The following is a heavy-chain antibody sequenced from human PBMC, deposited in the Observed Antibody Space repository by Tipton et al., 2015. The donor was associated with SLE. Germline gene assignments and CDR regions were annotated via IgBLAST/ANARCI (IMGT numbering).Heavy chain of an antibody. CDR1: GGSFSGYY. Sequence: LRLSCAVYGGSFSGYYWSWIRQPAGKGLEWIGRIYSSGGTNYNPSLKSRVTISVDTSKNQFSLRLHSVTAADTAVYFCAREQAAAHWFSDLWGRGTLVTVSS. CDR3: AREQAAAHWFSDL. J-gene: IGHJ2*01. D-gene: IGHD2-15*01. CDR2: IYSSGGT. V-gene: IGHV4-4*07.